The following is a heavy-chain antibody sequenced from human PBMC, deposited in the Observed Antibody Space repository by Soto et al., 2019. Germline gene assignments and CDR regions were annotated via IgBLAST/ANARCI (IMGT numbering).Heavy chain of an antibody. J-gene: IGHJ6*03. Sequence: EVQLVESGGGLVQPGDSLRLSCAASGFTIGAYGLHWVRQAPGKALEYISAISSYGGNIYYAKSVKGRFTISRDNSKNTLYLQMGSLRAEDMGVYYCARDVGSGNYYKGVYYYYYMDVWGKGTTVTVSS. CDR1: GFTIGAYG. CDR3: ARDVGSGNYYKGVYYYYYMDV. V-gene: IGHV3-64*01. CDR2: ISSYGGNI. D-gene: IGHD3-10*01.